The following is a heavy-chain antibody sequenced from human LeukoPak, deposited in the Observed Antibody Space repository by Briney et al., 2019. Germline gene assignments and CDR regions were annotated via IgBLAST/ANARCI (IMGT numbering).Heavy chain of an antibody. CDR1: GYTFTDYY. V-gene: IGHV1-2*02. Sequence: ASVKVSCKASGYTFTDYYMHWVRQAPGQGHEWMDWINPKSGGRSYAQRFQGRVTMTRDTSISTAYMELSRLRSDDTAVYYCATGERLVPAAMWFDYWGQGTLVTVSS. D-gene: IGHD2-2*01. CDR2: INPKSGGR. CDR3: ATGERLVPAAMWFDY. J-gene: IGHJ4*02.